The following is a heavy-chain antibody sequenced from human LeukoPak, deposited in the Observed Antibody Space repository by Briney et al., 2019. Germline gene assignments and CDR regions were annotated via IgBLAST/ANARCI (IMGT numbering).Heavy chain of an antibody. CDR1: GGSISSSSYY. Sequence: SETLSLTCTVSGGSISSSSYYWGWIRQPPGKGLEWIGSIYYSGSTYYNPSLKSRVTISVDTSKNQFSLKLSSVTAADTAVYYCATSHVTVTTQQDAFDIWGQGTMVTVSS. CDR3: ATSHVTVTTQQDAFDI. V-gene: IGHV4-39*01. J-gene: IGHJ3*02. CDR2: IYYSGST. D-gene: IGHD4-17*01.